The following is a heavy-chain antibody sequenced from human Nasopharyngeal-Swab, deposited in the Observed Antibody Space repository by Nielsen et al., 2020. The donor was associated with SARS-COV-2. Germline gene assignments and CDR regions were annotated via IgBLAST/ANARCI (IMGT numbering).Heavy chain of an antibody. D-gene: IGHD3-22*01. Sequence: GESLKISCAASGFTFSSYSMNWVRQAPGKGPEWVSSISSSSSYIYYADSVKGRFTISRDNAKNSLYLQMNSLRAEDTAVYYCAREKRLYGGYYYDQGSDYWGQGTLVTVSS. CDR3: AREKRLYGGYYYDQGSDY. CDR1: GFTFSSYS. J-gene: IGHJ4*02. CDR2: ISSSSSYI. V-gene: IGHV3-21*06.